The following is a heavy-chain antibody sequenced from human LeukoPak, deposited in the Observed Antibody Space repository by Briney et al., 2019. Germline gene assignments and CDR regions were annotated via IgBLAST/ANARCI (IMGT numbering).Heavy chain of an antibody. CDR2: IYYSGST. CDR3: ARDGSDNWGQFDS. V-gene: IGHV4-34*11. Sequence: ASETLSLTCAVYGGSFSDYPWSWIRQPPGKGLEWIGNIYYSGSTYYNPSLKSRVTISLDTSKNQFSLNLRAVTAADTAVYYCARDGSDNWGQFDSWDQGTLVTVSS. CDR1: GGSFSDYP. D-gene: IGHD1-1*01. J-gene: IGHJ4*02.